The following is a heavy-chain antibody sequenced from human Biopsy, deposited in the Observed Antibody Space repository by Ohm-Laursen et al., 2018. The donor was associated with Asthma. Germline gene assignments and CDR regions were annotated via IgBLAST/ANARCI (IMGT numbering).Heavy chain of an antibody. CDR2: IYYSGST. D-gene: IGHD3-9*01. V-gene: IGHV4-31*03. Sequence: SDTLSLTCTVSGGSISSGGYYWSWIRQHPGKGLEWIGYIYYSGSTYYNPSPKSRVTISVDTSKNQFSLKLSSVTAADTAVYYCARVPHYDILTGFTLRYYYGMDVWGQGTTVTVSS. J-gene: IGHJ6*02. CDR3: ARVPHYDILTGFTLRYYYGMDV. CDR1: GGSISSGGYY.